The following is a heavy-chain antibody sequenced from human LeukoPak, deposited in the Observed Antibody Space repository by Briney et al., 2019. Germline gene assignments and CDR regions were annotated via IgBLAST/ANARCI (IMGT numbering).Heavy chain of an antibody. CDR3: ARDTRYFDY. J-gene: IGHJ4*02. CDR2: INLDGSDK. V-gene: IGHV3-7*01. Sequence: GGSLRLSCAASGFTFSSYWMSWVRQAPGKGLEWVANINLDGSDKYYGDSVKGRFTISRDNAKNSLYLQMNSLRAEDTAVYYCARDTRYFDYWGQGNMVTVSS. CDR1: GFTFSSYW.